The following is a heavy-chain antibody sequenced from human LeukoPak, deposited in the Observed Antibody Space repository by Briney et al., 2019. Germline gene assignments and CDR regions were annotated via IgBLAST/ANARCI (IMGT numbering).Heavy chain of an antibody. CDR3: ARGLQENLAWLTAFSAFDI. D-gene: IGHD6-19*01. J-gene: IGHJ3*02. Sequence: ASVMVSCKTSGYTFTSYGISWVRQAPGQGLEWMGWISAYNGNTNYAQKVQGRVTMTTDTSTSTAYMELRSLRSHDTAVYYGARGLQENLAWLTAFSAFDIWGQGTMVTVSS. CDR2: ISAYNGNT. CDR1: GYTFTSYG. V-gene: IGHV1-18*01.